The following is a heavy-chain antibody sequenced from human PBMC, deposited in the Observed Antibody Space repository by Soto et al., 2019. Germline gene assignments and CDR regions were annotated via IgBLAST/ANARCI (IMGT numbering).Heavy chain of an antibody. Sequence: EVQLVESGGGLVQPGGSLRLSCAASGFSFSNYWMHWVRQAPGKGLVWVSRIYSDGSGTMYTDSVKGRFTISRDNAKSTLYLQMNSLRAEDTAVYYCATLNSFGSDYWGRGTLVTVSS. CDR3: ATLNSFGSDY. V-gene: IGHV3-74*03. D-gene: IGHD5-18*01. J-gene: IGHJ4*02. CDR1: GFSFSNYW. CDR2: IYSDGSGT.